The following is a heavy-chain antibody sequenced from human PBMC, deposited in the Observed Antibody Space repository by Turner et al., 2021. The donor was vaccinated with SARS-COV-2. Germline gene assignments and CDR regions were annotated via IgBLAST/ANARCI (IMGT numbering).Heavy chain of an antibody. CDR3: ARGHIVGSSWYYFEN. CDR2: INYSGNS. J-gene: IGHJ4*02. V-gene: IGHV4-34*01. D-gene: IGHD6-13*01. CDR1: GGAFSGYY. Sequence: QVQLQQWGAGVFKTSETLSLTCAVNGGAFSGYYWSWIRQPPGKGLEWIGKINYSGNSNYNPSLKSRVTISEDTTKKQVSLNLRSVTAADTAVYYCARGHIVGSSWYYFENWGRGTLVTVSS.